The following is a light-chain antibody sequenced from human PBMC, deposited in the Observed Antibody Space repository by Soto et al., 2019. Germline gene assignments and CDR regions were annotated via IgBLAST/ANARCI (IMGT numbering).Light chain of an antibody. CDR3: QQYNNWPRAT. V-gene: IGKV3-15*01. J-gene: IGKJ4*01. CDR1: QSISSN. Sequence: EIVLTQSPATLSVSPGERAPVSCRSSQSISSNLAWYQQKPGQAPRLLMFRTSSRATGFPARFSGSGSGTEFNLTISSLQSEDFGVYYCQQYNNWPRATFGGGTKVDNK. CDR2: RTS.